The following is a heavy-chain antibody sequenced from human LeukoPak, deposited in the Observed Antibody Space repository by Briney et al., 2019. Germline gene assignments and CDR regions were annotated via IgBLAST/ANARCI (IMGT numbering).Heavy chain of an antibody. CDR2: TYHSGST. Sequence: SETLSLTCTVSGYSISSGYYWGWIRQPPGKGLEWIGSTYHSGSTYYNPSLKSRVTISVDTSKNQFSLKLSSVTAADTAVYYCARRKIAAIARPGYFDYRGQGTLVTVSS. CDR1: GYSISSGYY. CDR3: ARRKIAAIARPGYFDY. V-gene: IGHV4-38-2*02. D-gene: IGHD6-13*01. J-gene: IGHJ4*02.